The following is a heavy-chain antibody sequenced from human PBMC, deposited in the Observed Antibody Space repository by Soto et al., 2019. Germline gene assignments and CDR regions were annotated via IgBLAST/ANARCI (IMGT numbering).Heavy chain of an antibody. Sequence: VESLKISCKGSGYTFTNYWIGWVRQMPGKGPEWMGIIYPGDSDTKYNPSFQGQVTISADKSITTTYLQWSSLKASDTAIYYCAASIFYYGMDVWGQGTTVTVSS. CDR3: AASIFYYGMDV. J-gene: IGHJ6*02. CDR2: IYPGDSDT. V-gene: IGHV5-51*01. CDR1: GYTFTNYW.